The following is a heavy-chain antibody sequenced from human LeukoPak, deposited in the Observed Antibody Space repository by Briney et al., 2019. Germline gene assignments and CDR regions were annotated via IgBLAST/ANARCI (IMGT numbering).Heavy chain of an antibody. J-gene: IGHJ4*02. CDR1: GYSVSDKP. CDR2: IYSDGST. Sequence: PGGSLRLSCAAAGYSVSDKPMTWVRQAAGKWLEWVSVIYSDGSTHYSESVRGRFYISRDNSKNTLYLQMNSLGAEDTAVYYCAARPDSNREPYDYWGQGTLVTVSS. V-gene: IGHV3-66*01. D-gene: IGHD1/OR15-1a*01. CDR3: AARPDSNREPYDY.